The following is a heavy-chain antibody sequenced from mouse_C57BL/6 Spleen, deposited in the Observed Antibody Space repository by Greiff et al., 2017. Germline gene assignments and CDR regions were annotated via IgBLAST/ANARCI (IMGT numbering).Heavy chain of an antibody. CDR2: IYPGSGST. CDR3: ARGRTTVVAHWYFDV. J-gene: IGHJ1*03. V-gene: IGHV1-55*01. Sequence: QVQLQQPGAELVKPGASVKMSCKASGYTFTSYWITWVKQRPGQGLEWIGDIYPGSGSTNYNEKFKSKATLTVDTSSSTVYMQLSSLTSEDSAVYCCARGRTTVVAHWYFDVWDTGTTITVSS. D-gene: IGHD1-1*01. CDR1: GYTFTSYW.